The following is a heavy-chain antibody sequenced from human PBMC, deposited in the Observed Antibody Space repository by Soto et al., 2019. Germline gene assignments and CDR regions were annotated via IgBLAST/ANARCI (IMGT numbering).Heavy chain of an antibody. D-gene: IGHD5-12*01. V-gene: IGHV4-59*01. CDR2: IYYSGST. CDR1: GGSISSYY. CDR3: ARTVYSGYDYYYYYYMDV. J-gene: IGHJ6*03. Sequence: SETLSLTCTVSGGSISSYYWSWIRQPPGKGLEWIGYIYYSGSTNYNPSLKSRVTISVDTSKNQFSLKLSSVTAADTAVYYCARTVYSGYDYYYYYYMDVWGKGTTVTVSS.